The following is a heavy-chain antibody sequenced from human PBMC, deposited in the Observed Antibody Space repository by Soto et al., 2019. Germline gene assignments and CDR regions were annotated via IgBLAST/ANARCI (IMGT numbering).Heavy chain of an antibody. D-gene: IGHD4-17*01. J-gene: IGHJ4*02. CDR3: ARFDVDTVNLFDY. CDR2: IYYSGST. CDR1: GGSISSSSYY. Sequence: SETLSLTCTVSGGSISSSSYYWGWIRQPPGKGLEWIGSIYYSGSTYYNPSLKSRVTISVDTSKNQLYLKLSSVTAADTAVYYCARFDVDTVNLFDYWGQGTLVTVSS. V-gene: IGHV4-39*01.